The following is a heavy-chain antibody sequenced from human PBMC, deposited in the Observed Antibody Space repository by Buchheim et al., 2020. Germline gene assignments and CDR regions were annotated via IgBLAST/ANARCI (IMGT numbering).Heavy chain of an antibody. CDR3: AKEKRFFGWFHAGAWFDP. CDR1: GFTFSSYA. Sequence: EVQLLESGGGLVQPGGSLRLSCAASGFTFSSYAMSWVRQAPGKGLEWVSAFICSGGSTYYADSLKGRFTISRDNSKHTLYLQMNSLSAEDTAVYDCAKEKRFFGWFHAGAWFDPWGQGTL. CDR2: FICSGGST. J-gene: IGHJ5*02. V-gene: IGHV3-23*01. D-gene: IGHD3-3*01.